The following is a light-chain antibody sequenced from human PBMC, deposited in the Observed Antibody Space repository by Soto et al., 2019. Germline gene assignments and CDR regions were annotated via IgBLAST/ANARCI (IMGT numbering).Light chain of an antibody. CDR3: QQYGSSRT. CDR1: QSVGRN. J-gene: IGKJ1*01. Sequence: VMTQSPASLSVSPGDAATLSCRASQSVGRNFAWYQQKPGQPPRLLIYAASTRATGVPARFSGSGSGTEFTLTISTLQSEDFAVYYCQQYGSSRTFGQGTKVDIK. CDR2: AAS. V-gene: IGKV3-15*01.